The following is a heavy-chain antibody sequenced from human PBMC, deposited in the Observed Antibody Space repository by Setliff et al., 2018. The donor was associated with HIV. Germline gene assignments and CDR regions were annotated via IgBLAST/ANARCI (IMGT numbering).Heavy chain of an antibody. CDR2: ISQTGST. J-gene: IGHJ6*03. D-gene: IGHD3-10*01. Sequence: SETLSLTCAFSGGSFSDSYVVWVRQAPGKGLEWIGEISQTGSTNYNPSLRSRVTMSVRTSGRHFSLKLDSVTAADTGVYYCARAVVTLVRGTIIYHYYYMDVWDKGTPVTVSS. V-gene: IGHV4-34*01. CDR3: ARAVVTLVRGTIIYHYYYMDV. CDR1: GGSFSDSY.